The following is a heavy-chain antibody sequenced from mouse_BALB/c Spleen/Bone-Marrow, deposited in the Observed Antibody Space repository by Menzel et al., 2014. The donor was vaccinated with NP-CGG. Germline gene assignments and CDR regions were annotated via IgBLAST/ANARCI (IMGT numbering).Heavy chain of an antibody. Sequence: QVQLKESGAELMKPGASVKISCKTTGYTFSGYWIKWVKQRPGHGLEWIGEILPGSTSTNYNEKFKDKATFTADTSSNTAYMQLSSLTSEDSAVYYCARDGYSSLAMDYWGQGTSVTVSS. CDR2: ILPGSTST. J-gene: IGHJ4*01. D-gene: IGHD2-3*01. CDR3: ARDGYSSLAMDY. V-gene: IGHV1-9*01. CDR1: GYTFSGYW.